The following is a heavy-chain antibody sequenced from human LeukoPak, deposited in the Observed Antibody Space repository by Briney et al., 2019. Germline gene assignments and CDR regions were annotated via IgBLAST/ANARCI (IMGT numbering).Heavy chain of an antibody. D-gene: IGHD2-8*01. J-gene: IGHJ4*02. V-gene: IGHV4-59*01. Sequence: PSETLSLTCTVSGGSISSYYRSWIRQPPGKGLEWIGYIYYSGSTNYNPSLKSRVTISVDTSKNQFSLKLSSVTAADTAVYYCARGDIVLMVYDYWGQGTLVTVSS. CDR1: GGSISSYY. CDR2: IYYSGST. CDR3: ARGDIVLMVYDY.